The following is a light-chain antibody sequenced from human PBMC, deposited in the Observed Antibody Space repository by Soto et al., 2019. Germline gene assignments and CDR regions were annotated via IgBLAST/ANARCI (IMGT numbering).Light chain of an antibody. CDR1: QSVSNTY. CDR2: GAS. CDR3: QQYAKAPLT. J-gene: IGKJ1*01. Sequence: EIVLTQSPGTLSLSPGERVTLSCRASQSVSNTYLAWYQQKPGQAPRLVVYGASSRATGVPDRFSASGSGTDFTLTISRLEPEDFAVYYCQQYAKAPLTFGQGTKVDIK. V-gene: IGKV3-20*01.